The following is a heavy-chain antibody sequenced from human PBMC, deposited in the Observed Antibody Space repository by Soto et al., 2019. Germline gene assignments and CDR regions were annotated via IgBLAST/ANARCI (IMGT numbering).Heavy chain of an antibody. CDR2: IYYSGST. Sequence: PSETLSLTCTVSGGSISSSSYYWGWIRQPPGKGLEWIGRIYYSGSTYYNPSLKSRVTISIDTSKSQFSLKLSSVTAANTAVYYCVRFGWTENLYCSSTSYCNWFDPWGQGTLVTVSS. CDR1: GGSISSSSYY. J-gene: IGHJ5*02. V-gene: IGHV4-39*01. CDR3: VRFGWTENLYCSSTSYCNWFDP. D-gene: IGHD2-2*01.